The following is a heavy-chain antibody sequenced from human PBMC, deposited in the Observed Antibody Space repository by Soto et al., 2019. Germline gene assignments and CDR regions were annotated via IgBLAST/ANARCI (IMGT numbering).Heavy chain of an antibody. J-gene: IGHJ4*02. V-gene: IGHV5-51*01. CDR2: IYPADSET. D-gene: IGHD3-22*01. CDR1: GYSFFSHW. CDR3: ARRPWLSGYYDY. Sequence: GESLKISCKGSGYSFFSHWIGWVRQMPGKGLEWVGIIYPADSETRYSPSFQGQVTISVDKSINTAYLQWSSLKASDTAMYYCARRPWLSGYYDYWGQGTLVTVSS.